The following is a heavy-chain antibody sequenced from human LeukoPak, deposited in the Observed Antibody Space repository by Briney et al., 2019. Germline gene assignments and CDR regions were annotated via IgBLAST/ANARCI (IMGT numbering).Heavy chain of an antibody. V-gene: IGHV1-8*03. CDR1: GYTLTGYY. CDR2: MNPNSGDT. J-gene: IGHJ3*02. D-gene: IGHD6-13*01. Sequence: GSVKVSCKASGYTLTGYYMHWVRQAPGQGLEWMGRMNPNSGDTGYAQNFQGRVTITRDTSISTAYMELSSLRSEDTAVYYCTRDMRGAAAADDAFDIWGQGTMVTVSS. CDR3: TRDMRGAAAADDAFDI.